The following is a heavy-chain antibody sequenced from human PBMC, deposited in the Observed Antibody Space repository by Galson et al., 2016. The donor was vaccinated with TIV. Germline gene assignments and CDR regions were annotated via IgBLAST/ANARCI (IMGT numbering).Heavy chain of an antibody. CDR1: GFTLSNAG. V-gene: IGHV3-15*01. D-gene: IGHD2-21*02. CDR2: IKSKNDDGTA. J-gene: IGHJ6*02. Sequence: SLRLSCAASGFTLSNAGMSWVRQAPGKGLEWVGRIKSKNDDGTADYAAPVKGRFFISRDDSTNTLSLEMNGLKTEDAGVYYCSTPPYCGGDCWHYYYEAVDVWGQGTTVTVS. CDR3: STPPYCGGDCWHYYYEAVDV.